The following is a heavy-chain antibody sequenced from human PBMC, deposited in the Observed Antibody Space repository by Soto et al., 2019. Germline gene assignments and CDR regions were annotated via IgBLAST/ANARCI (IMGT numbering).Heavy chain of an antibody. D-gene: IGHD3-3*01. CDR3: TKRRNVLRFLEWSSGMEV. J-gene: IGHJ6*02. V-gene: IGHV3-30*18. Sequence: GGSLRLGCAASGFTFSNYGMHWVRQAPGKGLEWVAFISDDGSNKYYADSMKGRFTMSRDNSKSTLYLQMNSLRVEDTAVYYCTKRRNVLRFLEWSSGMEVWGQGTTVTVYS. CDR1: GFTFSNYG. CDR2: ISDDGSNK.